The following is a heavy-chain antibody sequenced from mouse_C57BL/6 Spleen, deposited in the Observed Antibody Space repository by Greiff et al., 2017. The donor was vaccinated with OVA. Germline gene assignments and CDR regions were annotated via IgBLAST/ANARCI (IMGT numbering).Heavy chain of an antibody. Sequence: EVQRVESEGGLVQPGSSMKLSCTASGFTFSDYYMAWVRQVPEKGLEWVANINYDGSSTYYLDSLKSRFIISRDNAKNILYLQMSSLKSEDTATYYCARGSSGYLDYWGQGTTLTVSS. CDR3: ARGSSGYLDY. J-gene: IGHJ2*01. D-gene: IGHD3-2*02. CDR1: GFTFSDYY. V-gene: IGHV5-16*01. CDR2: INYDGSST.